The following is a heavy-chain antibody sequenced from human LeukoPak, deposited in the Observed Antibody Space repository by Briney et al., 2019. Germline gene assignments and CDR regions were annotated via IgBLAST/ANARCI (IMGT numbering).Heavy chain of an antibody. D-gene: IGHD3-16*01. CDR2: INSDGSST. CDR1: GFSFRNFW. CDR3: AGVDLHPGGFDY. Sequence: GGSLRLSCTASGFSFRNFWMQWVRQAPGMGLVWVLRINSDGSSTRYAESVEGGFTISSDNTKNTLYLQMNSLRAEDTAVYYCAGVDLHPGGFDYWGQGTLVTVSS. V-gene: IGHV3-74*01. J-gene: IGHJ4*02.